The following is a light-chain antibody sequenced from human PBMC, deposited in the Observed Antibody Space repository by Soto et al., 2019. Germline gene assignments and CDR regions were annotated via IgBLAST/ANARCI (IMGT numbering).Light chain of an antibody. J-gene: IGLJ1*01. V-gene: IGLV1-44*01. CDR1: SSNIGTNT. CDR2: NNN. Sequence: QSVLTQSPSASGTPGQRVTISCSGSSSNIGTNTVNWYLQLPGTAPKLLMYNNNQRPSGVPERFSGSKSGTSASLAIGGLQSEDEADYYCAAWDDSLDGFYVFGSGTKLTVL. CDR3: AAWDDSLDGFYV.